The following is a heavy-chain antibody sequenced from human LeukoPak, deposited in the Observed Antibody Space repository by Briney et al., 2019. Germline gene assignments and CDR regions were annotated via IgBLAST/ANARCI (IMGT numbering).Heavy chain of an antibody. CDR1: GFTCSSYS. CDR3: ARARYMTTVTPFDY. Sequence: GGSLRLSCAASGFTCSSYSMNWVRQAPGKGLEWVSSISSSSSYIYYADSVKGRFTISRDNAKNSLYLQMNSLRAEDTAVYYCARARYMTTVTPFDYWGQGTLVTVSS. CDR2: ISSSSSYI. V-gene: IGHV3-21*01. D-gene: IGHD4-17*01. J-gene: IGHJ4*02.